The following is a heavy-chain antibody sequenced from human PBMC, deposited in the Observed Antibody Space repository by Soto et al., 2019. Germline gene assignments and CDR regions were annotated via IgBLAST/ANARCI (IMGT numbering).Heavy chain of an antibody. D-gene: IGHD7-27*01. Sequence: QLQRSAPGRGGPSEPLSLPCPFSGASMSSYSWSWIRQSAEKGLEWIGRISATGTTTYIPSLKSRITLSVDTSKNQFSLNLKFVTAADTAVYFCARDQSGAADFWGQGTVVTVS. CDR1: GASMSSYS. J-gene: IGHJ3*01. V-gene: IGHV4-4*07. CDR2: ISATGTT. CDR3: ARDQSGAADF.